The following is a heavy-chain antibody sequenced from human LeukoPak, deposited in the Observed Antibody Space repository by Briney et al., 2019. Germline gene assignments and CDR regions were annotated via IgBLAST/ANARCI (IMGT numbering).Heavy chain of an antibody. V-gene: IGHV3-48*04. J-gene: IGHJ6*03. D-gene: IGHD6-6*01. CDR1: GFTFSSYS. Sequence: GGSLRLSCAASGFTFSSYSMNWVRQAPGKGLEWVSYISGSSSTIYYADSVKGRFTISRDNAKNSLYLQMNSLRAEDTAVYYCARAGIAARRVYYYMDVWGKGTTVTVSS. CDR3: ARAGIAARRVYYYMDV. CDR2: ISGSSSTI.